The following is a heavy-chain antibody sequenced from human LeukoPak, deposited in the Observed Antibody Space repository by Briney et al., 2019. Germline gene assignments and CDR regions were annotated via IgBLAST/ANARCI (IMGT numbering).Heavy chain of an antibody. Sequence: PSETLSLTCTVSGGSISSYYWSWIRQPPGKGLEWIGYIYYTGTTNYNPSLKSRVTISVDTSKNQFSLKPSSVTAADTAVYYCARQRNLGAFDIWGQGTMVTVSS. J-gene: IGHJ3*02. V-gene: IGHV4-59*08. CDR1: GGSISSYY. CDR2: IYYTGTT. CDR3: ARQRNLGAFDI.